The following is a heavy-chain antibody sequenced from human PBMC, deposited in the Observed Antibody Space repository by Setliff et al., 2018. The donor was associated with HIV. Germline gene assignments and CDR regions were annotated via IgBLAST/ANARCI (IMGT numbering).Heavy chain of an antibody. D-gene: IGHD6-19*01. CDR3: ARDYAEYSSGSNWFDP. CDR2: MNPNSGVS. CDR1: GHTFTNYD. J-gene: IGHJ5*02. Sequence: ASVKVSCKPPGHTFTNYDIHWMRRAPGQGLEWMGWMNPNSGVSGYALKFHDRVTMTRDTSITTLYMELSSLTSEDTAVYYCARDYAEYSSGSNWFDPWGQGTLVTVSS. V-gene: IGHV1-8*01.